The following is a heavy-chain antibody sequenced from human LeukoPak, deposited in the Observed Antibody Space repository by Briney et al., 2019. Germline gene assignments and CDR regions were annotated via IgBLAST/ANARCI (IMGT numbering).Heavy chain of an antibody. CDR3: ARQDTAMVLDAFDI. CDR1: GYTFTSYW. V-gene: IGHV5-51*01. CDR2: IYPGDSDT. J-gene: IGHJ3*02. D-gene: IGHD5-18*01. Sequence: GESLKISCKGSGYTFTSYWIGWVRQMPGKGLEWMGIIYPGDSDTRYSPSFQGQVTVSADKSISTAYLQWSSLKAPDTAMYYCARQDTAMVLDAFDIWGQGTMVTVSS.